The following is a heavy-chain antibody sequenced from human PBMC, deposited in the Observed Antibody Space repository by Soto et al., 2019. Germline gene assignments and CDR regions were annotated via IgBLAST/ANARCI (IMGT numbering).Heavy chain of an antibody. Sequence: SVKVSCKASGGTCSSYSISWVRQAPGQGLEWMGGIIPIFGTANYAQKFQGRVTITADESTSTAYMELSSLRSEDTAVYYCARDFSNCSSTSCYHYGMDVWGQGTTVTVSS. CDR2: IIPIFGTA. CDR3: ARDFSNCSSTSCYHYGMDV. CDR1: GGTCSSYS. D-gene: IGHD2-2*01. J-gene: IGHJ6*02. V-gene: IGHV1-69*13.